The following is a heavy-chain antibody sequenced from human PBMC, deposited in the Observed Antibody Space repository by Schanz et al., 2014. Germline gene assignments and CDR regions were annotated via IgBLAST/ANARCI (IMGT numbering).Heavy chain of an antibody. Sequence: EVRLVESGGCLVEPWGSLRLSCSGSGFTFSEVYMSWVRQAPGKGLEWVGRIENNANGATTDYAAPVKGRFTVSRDDSRNTLYLQMNTQRTDDTALYYCTTFNNRDALYIWGQGTMVSVSS. D-gene: IGHD1-20*01. CDR3: TTFNNRDALYI. CDR1: GFTFSEVY. J-gene: IGHJ3*02. CDR2: IENNANGATT. V-gene: IGHV3-15*04.